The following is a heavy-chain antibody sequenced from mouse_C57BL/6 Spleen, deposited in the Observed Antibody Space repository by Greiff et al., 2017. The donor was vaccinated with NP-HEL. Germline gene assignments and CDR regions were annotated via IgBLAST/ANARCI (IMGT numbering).Heavy chain of an antibody. J-gene: IGHJ2*01. CDR2: IDPSDSET. CDR1: GYTFTSYW. CDR3: AKGIYDGYTGGY. V-gene: IGHV1-52*01. D-gene: IGHD2-3*01. Sequence: QVQLQQPGAELVRPGSSVKLSCKASGYTFTSYWMHWVKQRPIQGLEGIGNIDPSDSETHYNQKFKDKATFTVDKSSSTAYMQLSSLTSEDSAVYYCAKGIYDGYTGGYWGQGTTLTVSS.